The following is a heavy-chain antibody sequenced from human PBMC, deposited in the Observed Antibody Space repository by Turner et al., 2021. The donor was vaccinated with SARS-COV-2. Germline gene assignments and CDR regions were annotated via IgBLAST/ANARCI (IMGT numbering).Heavy chain of an antibody. CDR1: GLTFSSYA. CDR3: AKDREGTGADYFDY. CDR2: ITGSADIT. J-gene: IGHJ4*02. D-gene: IGHD6-19*01. V-gene: IGHV3-23*01. Sequence: EVQLLESGGGLVQPGGSLGLSCAASGLTFSSYAMTWVRQAPGKGLEWVSSITGSADITHYADSVKGRFTISRDNSKNTLHLQMNSLRAEDTAIYYCAKDREGTGADYFDYWGQGTLVTVSS.